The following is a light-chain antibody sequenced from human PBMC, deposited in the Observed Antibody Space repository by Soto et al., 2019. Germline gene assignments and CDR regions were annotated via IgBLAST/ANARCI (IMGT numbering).Light chain of an antibody. J-gene: IGLJ1*01. V-gene: IGLV2-8*01. CDR3: CSYAGSNNFPYV. Sequence: QSALTQPPSASGPPGQSVTISCTGTSSDVGGYNYVSWYQQHPGKAPKLMIYVVSKRPSGVPDRFSGSKSSNTASLTVSGLQAEDEADYYCCSYAGSNNFPYVFGTGTKVTVL. CDR2: VVS. CDR1: SSDVGGYNY.